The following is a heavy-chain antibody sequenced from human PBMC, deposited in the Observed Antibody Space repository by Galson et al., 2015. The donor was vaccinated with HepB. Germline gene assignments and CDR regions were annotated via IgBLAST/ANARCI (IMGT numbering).Heavy chain of an antibody. D-gene: IGHD3-9*01. J-gene: IGHJ4*02. CDR3: ARMWILTGYYPVYYFDY. CDR1: GFTFSSYW. V-gene: IGHV3-7*03. CDR2: IKQDGSEK. Sequence: SLRLSCAASGFTFSSYWMSWVRQAPGKGLEWVANIKQDGSEKYYVDSVKGRFTISRDNAKNSLYLQMNSLRAEDTAVYYCARMWILTGYYPVYYFDYWGQGTLVTVSS.